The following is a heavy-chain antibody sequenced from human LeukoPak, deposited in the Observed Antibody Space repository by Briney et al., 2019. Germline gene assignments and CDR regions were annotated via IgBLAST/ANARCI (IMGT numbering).Heavy chain of an antibody. V-gene: IGHV1-2*02. Sequence: ASVKVSCKASGYTFTGYNIHWVRQAPGQGLEWMGWINPNTGDTTYAQRFQGRVSMARDTSIKTAYLDLSGLRSDDAAVYYCARDLGMSSFGSGSYSPFEFWGHGTLVTVSS. CDR2: INPNTGDT. D-gene: IGHD3-10*01. J-gene: IGHJ4*01. CDR3: ARDLGMSSFGSGSYSPFEF. CDR1: GYTFTGYN.